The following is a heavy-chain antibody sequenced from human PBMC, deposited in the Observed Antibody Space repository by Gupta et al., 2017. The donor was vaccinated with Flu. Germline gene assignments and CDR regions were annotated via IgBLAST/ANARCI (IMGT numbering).Heavy chain of an antibody. D-gene: IGHD2-21*02. CDR3: ARDLKIAYCGGDGYSGARFDY. J-gene: IGHJ4*02. V-gene: IGHV1-18*01. CDR1: GYTFTSYG. Sequence: QVQLVQSGAEVKKPGASVKVSCKASGYTFTSYGISWVRQAPGQGLEWMGWISAYNGNTNYAQKLQGRVTMTTDTSTSTAYMELRSLRSDDTAVYYCARDLKIAYCGGDGYSGARFDYWGQGTLVTVSS. CDR2: ISAYNGNT.